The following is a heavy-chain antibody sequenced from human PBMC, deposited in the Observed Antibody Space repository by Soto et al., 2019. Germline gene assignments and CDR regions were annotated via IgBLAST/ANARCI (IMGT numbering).Heavy chain of an antibody. V-gene: IGHV3-23*01. J-gene: IGHJ4*02. Sequence: EVQLLESGGRFVQPGGSLRLSCAASGFTFRSYGMSWVRQAPGKGLEWISAISDNGGRTDYADSVKGRFTIPRHNSKNTLFLQMNAMTAEDTAVYYCAKRELDDKWGQGTLVTVS. CDR2: ISDNGGRT. D-gene: IGHD3-3*02. CDR3: AKRELDDK. CDR1: GFTFRSYG.